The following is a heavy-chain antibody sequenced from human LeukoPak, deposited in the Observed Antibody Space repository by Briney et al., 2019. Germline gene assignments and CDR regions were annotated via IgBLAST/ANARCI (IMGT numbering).Heavy chain of an antibody. Sequence: ASVKVSCKASGYTFTGHYMHWIRQTPGQGLEWMGWIEPNSGGTHFAQKFQGRLTISRDTSISTAYMELSRLSSDDTAIYYCARDENWGPDYWGQGTLVTVSS. CDR3: ARDENWGPDY. D-gene: IGHD7-27*01. CDR2: IEPNSGGT. J-gene: IGHJ4*02. CDR1: GYTFTGHY. V-gene: IGHV1-2*02.